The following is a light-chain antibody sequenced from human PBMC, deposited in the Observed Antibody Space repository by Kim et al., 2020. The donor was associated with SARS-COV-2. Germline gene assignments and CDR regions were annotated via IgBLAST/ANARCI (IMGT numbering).Light chain of an antibody. J-gene: IGKJ4*02. CDR1: QSVSRY. CDR3: QKRLNWPPRT. V-gene: IGKV3-11*01. CDR2: GTT. Sequence: GGRVTMTSRARQSVSRYLAEYEQKPGQARRPLNYGTTNRAKGVPGRFSGRGSGTDFNFNISSLEPEDFAVYYCQKRLNWPPRTFGGGTKVDIK.